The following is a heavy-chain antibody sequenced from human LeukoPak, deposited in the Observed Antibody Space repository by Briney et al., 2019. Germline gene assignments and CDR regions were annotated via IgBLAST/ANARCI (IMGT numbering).Heavy chain of an antibody. V-gene: IGHV3-30-3*01. CDR3: ARVMGRGAMAPFDY. CDR2: ISYDGSNK. J-gene: IGHJ4*02. CDR1: GFTFSSYA. D-gene: IGHD3-16*01. Sequence: GRSLRLSCAASGFTFSSYAMHWVRQAPGKGLEWVAVISYDGSNKYYADPVKGRFTISRDNSKNTLYLQMNSLRAEDTAVYYCARVMGRGAMAPFDYWGQGTLVTVSS.